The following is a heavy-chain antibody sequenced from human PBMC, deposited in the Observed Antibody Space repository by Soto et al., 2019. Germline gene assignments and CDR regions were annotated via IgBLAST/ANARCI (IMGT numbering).Heavy chain of an antibody. J-gene: IGHJ6*02. Sequence: QVQLQESGPGLVKPSETLSLTCTVSGGSISSYYWSWIRQPAGKGLEWIGRIYTSGSTNYNPSLKSRVTMSVDTSKNQFSLKLSSVTAADTAVYYCARAPGIAAAGTQVRYYYGMDVWGQGTTVTVSS. CDR3: ARAPGIAAAGTQVRYYYGMDV. V-gene: IGHV4-4*07. CDR2: IYTSGST. D-gene: IGHD6-13*01. CDR1: GGSISSYY.